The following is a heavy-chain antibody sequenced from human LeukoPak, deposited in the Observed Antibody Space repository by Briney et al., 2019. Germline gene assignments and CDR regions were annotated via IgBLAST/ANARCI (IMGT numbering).Heavy chain of an antibody. CDR1: GYSISSGYY. D-gene: IGHD6-19*01. CDR3: ARDRGGIAVAGTRY. J-gene: IGHJ4*02. CDR2: LYHSGNS. Sequence: SETLSLTCTVSGYSISSGYYWGWIRQPPGKGLEWIGSLYHSGNSYYNPSLKSRATISVDTSKNHFSLKLRSVTAADTAVYYCARDRGGIAVAGTRYWGQGTLVTVSS. V-gene: IGHV4-38-2*02.